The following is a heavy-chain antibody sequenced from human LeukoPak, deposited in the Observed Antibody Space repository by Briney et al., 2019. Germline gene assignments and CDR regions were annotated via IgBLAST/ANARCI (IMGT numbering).Heavy chain of an antibody. D-gene: IGHD3-10*01. J-gene: IGHJ6*02. CDR3: ARVVGSGSPPRHYYYGLDV. CDR2: IYYIGTT. Sequence: SETLSLTCTVSGGSISTYHWSWVRQPPGKGLEWIGYIYYIGTTYYNPSLKSRVTISLETSKNQFSLKLNSVTAADTAVYYCARVVGSGSPPRHYYYGLDVWGQGTTVTVSS. V-gene: IGHV4-59*01. CDR1: GGSISTYH.